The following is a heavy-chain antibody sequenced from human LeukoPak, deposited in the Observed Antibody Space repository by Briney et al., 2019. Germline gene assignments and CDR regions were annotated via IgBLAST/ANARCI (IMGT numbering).Heavy chain of an antibody. CDR3: ARAGRGTTVTRGRPVPFDD. V-gene: IGHV4-59*01. J-gene: IGHJ4*02. Sequence: SETLSLTCTISGGSFSSYYLSWIRQPPGKGLVWIGYIYYSGSTNYNPSLKSRFTTSVGAAENQFSLKLGSVTAADTAVYYGARAGRGTTVTRGRPVPFDDWGQGTLVTVSS. CDR2: IYYSGST. D-gene: IGHD4-17*01. CDR1: GGSFSSYY.